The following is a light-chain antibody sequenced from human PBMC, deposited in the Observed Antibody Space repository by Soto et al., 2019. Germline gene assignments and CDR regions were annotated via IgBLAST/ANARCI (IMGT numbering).Light chain of an antibody. V-gene: IGKV3-20*01. CDR2: GAS. Sequence: EIVLTQSPGTLSLSPGERVTLSCRASQSVSSSYLAWYQQKPGQAPRLLIYGASSRATGIPDRFSGSGSGADFTLTISRLEPEDFAVYYCQQYGGSPLTFGGGTKVEIK. J-gene: IGKJ4*01. CDR1: QSVSSSY. CDR3: QQYGGSPLT.